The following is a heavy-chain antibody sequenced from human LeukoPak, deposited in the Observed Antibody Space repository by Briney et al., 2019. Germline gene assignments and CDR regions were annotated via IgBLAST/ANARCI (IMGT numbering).Heavy chain of an antibody. D-gene: IGHD5-24*01. J-gene: IGHJ6*02. CDR1: GGSISSYY. CDR3: ARDGYNYYYYGMDV. Sequence: SETLSLTCTVSGGSISSYYWSWIRQRPGKGLEWIGYIYYSGSTNYNPSLKSRVTISVDTSKNQFSLKLSSVTAADTAVYYCARDGYNYYYYGMDVWGQGTTVTVSS. V-gene: IGHV4-59*12. CDR2: IYYSGST.